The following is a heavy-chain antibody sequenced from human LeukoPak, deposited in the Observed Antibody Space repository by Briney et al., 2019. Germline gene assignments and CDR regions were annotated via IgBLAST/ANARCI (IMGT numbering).Heavy chain of an antibody. Sequence: GGSLRLSCAASGFTFSSYSMNWVRQAPGKGLEWVSYISSSSSTIYYADSVKGRFTISRDNAKNSLYLQMNSLRAEDTAVYYCARDPNMITFGGVIVYWGQGTLVTVSS. CDR1: GFTFSSYS. D-gene: IGHD3-16*02. V-gene: IGHV3-48*04. CDR2: ISSSSSTI. J-gene: IGHJ4*02. CDR3: ARDPNMITFGGVIVY.